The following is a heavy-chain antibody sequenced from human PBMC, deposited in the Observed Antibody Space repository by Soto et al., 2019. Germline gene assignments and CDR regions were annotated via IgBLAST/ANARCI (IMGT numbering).Heavy chain of an antibody. V-gene: IGHV3-23*01. D-gene: IGHD2-2*01. J-gene: IGHJ4*02. CDR2: VSGSGASP. Sequence: GGSLRLSCAASGLTFSTYPMSWVRGTPGKGLGWVSAVSGSGASPSYADSVQGRFTISRDNLKRLLHLQMINLIAEETAVYYCAKARCSTTICYVPDYWGQGTLVTVFS. CDR1: GLTFSTYP. CDR3: AKARCSTTICYVPDY.